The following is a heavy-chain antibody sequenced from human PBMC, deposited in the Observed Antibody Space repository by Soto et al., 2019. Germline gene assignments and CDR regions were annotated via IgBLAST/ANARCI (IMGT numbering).Heavy chain of an antibody. CDR1: GFAFSDYG. Sequence: QVQLVESGGGVVQPGKSLRLSCAASGFAFSDYGMHWVRQTPGKGLEWVALISYDGIYEYYADSVKGRFTLSRDNSKNTLYLQMNSLSTGDTAIYYCAHYGAGIAVTGHETFEIWGQGTMVTVSS. D-gene: IGHD6-19*01. CDR2: ISYDGIYE. J-gene: IGHJ3*02. V-gene: IGHV3-30*03. CDR3: AHYGAGIAVTGHETFEI.